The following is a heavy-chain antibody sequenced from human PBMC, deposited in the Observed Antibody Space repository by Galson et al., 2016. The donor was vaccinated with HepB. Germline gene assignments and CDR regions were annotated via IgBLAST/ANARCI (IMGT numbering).Heavy chain of an antibody. D-gene: IGHD6-13*01. CDR3: ARVRGSSSWRFLGRGCMDV. J-gene: IGHJ6*02. V-gene: IGHV3-48*02. CDR2: ISSSSSTI. CDR1: GFTFSSYS. Sequence: SLRLSCAASGFTFSSYSMNWVRQAPGKGLEWVSYISSSSSTIYYADSVKGRFTISRDNAKNSLYLQMNSLRDEDTAVYYCARVRGSSSWRFLGRGCMDVWGRGTTVTVSS.